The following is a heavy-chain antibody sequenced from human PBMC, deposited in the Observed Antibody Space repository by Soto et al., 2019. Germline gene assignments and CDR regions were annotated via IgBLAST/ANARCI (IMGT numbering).Heavy chain of an antibody. V-gene: IGHV4-34*01. Sequence: QEQLQQWGAGLLKPSETLSLTCAVYGGFVSSGNYYWSWIRQPPGKGLEWIGEMSHSGGTHFNPSLKSRVTISVDTTKNQGSLKMSSVTAADTALYYCARVERGTTTTVVNAFDIWGPGTMVTVSS. CDR3: ARVERGTTTTVVNAFDI. D-gene: IGHD1-1*01. CDR2: MSHSGGT. CDR1: GGFVSSGNYY. J-gene: IGHJ3*02.